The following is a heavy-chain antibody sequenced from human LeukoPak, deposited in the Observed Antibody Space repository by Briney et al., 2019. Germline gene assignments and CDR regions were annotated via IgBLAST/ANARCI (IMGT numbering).Heavy chain of an antibody. CDR2: IYTSGNT. V-gene: IGHV4-61*02. CDR3: ARIVGAGDAFDI. J-gene: IGHJ3*02. D-gene: IGHD1-26*01. CDR1: GGSISSGSCY. Sequence: PSETLSLTCTVSGGSISSGSCYWSWIRQPAGKGLEWIGRIYTSGNTNYNPSLKSRVTISVDTSKNQFSLKLSSVTAADTAVYYCARIVGAGDAFDIWGQGTMVTVSS.